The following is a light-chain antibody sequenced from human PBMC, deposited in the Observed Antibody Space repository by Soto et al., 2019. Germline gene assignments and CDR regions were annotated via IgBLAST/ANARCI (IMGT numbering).Light chain of an antibody. Sequence: QLVLTQSSSASASLGSSVKLTCTLSSLQSSYIIAWHHQQPGKAPRYLMKLEGSGSYNKGSGVPDRFSGSSSGADRYLTISNLQFEDEANYYCETWDSNTRVFGGGTKLTVL. CDR3: ETWDSNTRV. CDR1: SLQSSYI. V-gene: IGLV4-60*02. CDR2: LEGSGSY. J-gene: IGLJ2*01.